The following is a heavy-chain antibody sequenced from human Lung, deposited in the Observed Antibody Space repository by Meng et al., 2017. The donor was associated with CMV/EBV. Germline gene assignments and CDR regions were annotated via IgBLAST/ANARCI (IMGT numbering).Heavy chain of an antibody. D-gene: IGHD6-19*01. CDR3: ATGLMDY. J-gene: IGHJ4*02. Sequence: GEXLKISCAASGFTFSNYGMHWVRQAPGKGLEWVTYIVSDGTKKFYADSVKGRFTLSRDNSENTLFLQMNTLRADDTAVYYCATGLMDYWGQGTPVTVSS. CDR1: GFTFSNYG. CDR2: IVSDGTKK. V-gene: IGHV3-30*02.